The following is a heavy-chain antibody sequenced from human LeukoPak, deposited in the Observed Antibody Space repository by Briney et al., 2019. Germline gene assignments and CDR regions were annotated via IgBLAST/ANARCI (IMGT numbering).Heavy chain of an antibody. V-gene: IGHV1-69*13. J-gene: IGHJ3*02. CDR3: ASPETEYSSGRRERAFDI. CDR1: GGTFSSYA. Sequence: GASVKVSCKASGGTFSSYAISWVRQAPGQGLEWMGGIIPIFGTANYAQKFQGRVTITADESTSTAYMELSSLRSEDTAVYYCASPETEYSSGRRERAFDIWGQGTMVTVSS. CDR2: IIPIFGTA. D-gene: IGHD6-19*01.